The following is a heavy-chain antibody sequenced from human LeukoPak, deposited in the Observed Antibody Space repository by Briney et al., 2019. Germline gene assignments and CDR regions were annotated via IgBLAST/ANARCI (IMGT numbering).Heavy chain of an antibody. Sequence: PGRSLRLSCAVSGITLTNYGVTWVSQAPSKGRECFTGISDSSSSTNYADSVKGRFTISRDNPKNTLYLQMNSLRAEDTAVYFCAKRGVVIRVILVGFHKEAYYFDSWGQGALVTVSS. J-gene: IGHJ4*02. CDR1: GITLTNYG. CDR2: ISDSSSST. V-gene: IGHV3-23*01. CDR3: AKRGVVIRVILVGFHKEAYYFDS. D-gene: IGHD3-22*01.